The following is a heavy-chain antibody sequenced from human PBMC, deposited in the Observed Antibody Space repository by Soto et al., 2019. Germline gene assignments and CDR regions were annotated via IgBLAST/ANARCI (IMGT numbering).Heavy chain of an antibody. CDR3: ARSKYSSSGWFDP. V-gene: IGHV4-39*01. Sequence: PSETLSLTCTVSGGSISSSSYYWGWIRQPPGKGLEWIGSIYYSGSTYYNPSLKSRVTISVDTSKNQFSLKLSSVTAADTAVYYCARSKYSSSGWFDPWGQGTLVTVS. CDR1: GGSISSSSYY. J-gene: IGHJ5*02. CDR2: IYYSGST. D-gene: IGHD6-6*01.